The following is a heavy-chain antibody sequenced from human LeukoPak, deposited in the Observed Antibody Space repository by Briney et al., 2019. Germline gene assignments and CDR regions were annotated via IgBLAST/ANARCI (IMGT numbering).Heavy chain of an antibody. J-gene: IGHJ4*02. D-gene: IGHD6-13*01. CDR3: AKTRPLDSSSWSHGDY. Sequence: GGSLRLSCAASGFTFSSYAMSWVRQAPGKGLEWVSAISGSGDSTYYGDSVKGRFTISRDNYKNTLYLQMNSLRAEDTAVYYCAKTRPLDSSSWSHGDYWGQGTLVTVSS. CDR2: ISGSGDST. CDR1: GFTFSSYA. V-gene: IGHV3-23*01.